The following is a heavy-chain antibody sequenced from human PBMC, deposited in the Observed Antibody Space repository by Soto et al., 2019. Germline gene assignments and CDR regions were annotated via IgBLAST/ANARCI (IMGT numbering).Heavy chain of an antibody. J-gene: IGHJ6*02. V-gene: IGHV3-30-3*01. CDR1: GFTFSNYA. CDR3: TRDTYGMDV. Sequence: QVQLVGSGGGVVQPGRSLRLSCAASGFTFSNYAMHWVRQAPGKGLEWVAVISYDGSNKYYADSVKGRITISRDNSKNTLYLQMSSLRAEDTAVYYCTRDTYGMDVWGQGTTVTVSS. CDR2: ISYDGSNK.